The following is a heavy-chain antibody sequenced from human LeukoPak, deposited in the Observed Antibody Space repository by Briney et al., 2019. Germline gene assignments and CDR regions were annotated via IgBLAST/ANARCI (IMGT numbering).Heavy chain of an antibody. Sequence: SETLSLTCTASGDSITNSNYYWGWVRQSPGRGLEWLGNIFYNGGPYYNPSFKSRVVISVDTSKNHFSLTLDAVTAADTAVYHCASYSGIYSAFEIWSQGTLVTVSS. V-gene: IGHV4-39*07. CDR2: IFYNGGP. D-gene: IGHD1-26*01. CDR1: GDSITNSNYY. J-gene: IGHJ3*02. CDR3: ASYSGIYSAFEI.